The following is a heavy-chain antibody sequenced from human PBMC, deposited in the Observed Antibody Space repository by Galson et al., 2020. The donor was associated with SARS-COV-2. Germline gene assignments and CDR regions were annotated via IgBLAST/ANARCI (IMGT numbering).Heavy chain of an antibody. CDR3: AAHSSTVTGSAFDI. V-gene: IGHV1-58*02. Sequence: ASVKVSCKASGFTFTSSAMQWVRQARGQRLEWIGWIVVGSGNTNYAQKFQERVTITRDMSTSTAYMELSSLRSEDTAVYYCAAHSSTVTGSAFDIWGQGTMVTVSS. D-gene: IGHD4-17*01. J-gene: IGHJ3*02. CDR1: GFTFTSSA. CDR2: IVVGSGNT.